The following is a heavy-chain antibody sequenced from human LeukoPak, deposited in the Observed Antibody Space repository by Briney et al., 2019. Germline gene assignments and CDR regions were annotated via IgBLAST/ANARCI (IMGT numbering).Heavy chain of an antibody. J-gene: IGHJ3*02. CDR3: ARPDCSSTSCLNAFDI. V-gene: IGHV1-2*06. CDR1: GYTFTGYY. Sequence: GASVKVSCKASGYTFTGYYMHWVRQAPGQGLEWMGRINPNSGGTNYAQNFQGRVTMTRDTSISTAYMDPSRLTSDDTAVYYCARPDCSSTSCLNAFDIWGQGTMVTVSS. CDR2: INPNSGGT. D-gene: IGHD2-2*01.